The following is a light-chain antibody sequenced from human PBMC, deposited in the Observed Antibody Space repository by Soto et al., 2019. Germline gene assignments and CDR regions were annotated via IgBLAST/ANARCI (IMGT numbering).Light chain of an antibody. CDR1: QSLTYTDGNTY. CDR3: MQGTHWPWT. V-gene: IGKV2-30*01. CDR2: KVS. J-gene: IGKJ1*01. Sequence: DAVMTQSPLSLAVTLGQPASISCRSSQSLTYTDGNTYLIWFQQRPGQSPRRLLYKVSNRDSGVPDRFTGRGSGTDFPLSISRVEAEDVGVYYCMQGTHWPWTIGQGTKVEI.